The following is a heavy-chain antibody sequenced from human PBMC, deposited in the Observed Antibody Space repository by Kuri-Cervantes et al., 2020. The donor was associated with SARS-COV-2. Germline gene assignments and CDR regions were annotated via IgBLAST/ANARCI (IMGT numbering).Heavy chain of an antibody. CDR1: GFTVSSNY. D-gene: IGHD3-16*01. CDR2: IYYSGST. V-gene: IGHV4-59*02. J-gene: IGHJ3*02. Sequence: ESLKISCAASGFTVSSNYMSWVRQAPGKGLEWIGYIYYSGSTNYNPSLKSRVTISVDTSKNQFSLRLSSVTAADTAVYYCARLNSGAFDIWGQGTRVTVSS. CDR3: ARLNSGAFDI.